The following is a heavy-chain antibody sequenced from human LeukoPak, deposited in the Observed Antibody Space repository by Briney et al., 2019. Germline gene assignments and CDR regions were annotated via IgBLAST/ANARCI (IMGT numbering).Heavy chain of an antibody. D-gene: IGHD3-22*01. Sequence: SETLSLTCTVSGGSISSYYWSWIRQPPGKGLEWIGYIYYSGSTNYNPSLKSRVTISVDTSKNQFSLKLSSVTAADTAAYYCARDSSGYYDSSGLDYWGQGTLVTVSS. CDR3: ARDSSGYYDSSGLDY. CDR1: GGSISSYY. CDR2: IYYSGST. J-gene: IGHJ4*02. V-gene: IGHV4-59*01.